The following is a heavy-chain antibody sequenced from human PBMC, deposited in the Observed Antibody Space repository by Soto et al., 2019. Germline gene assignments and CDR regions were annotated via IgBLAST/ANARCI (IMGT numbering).Heavy chain of an antibody. J-gene: IGHJ6*02. CDR1: GGSISSSNW. CDR2: IYHSGST. V-gene: IGHV4-4*02. D-gene: IGHD5-18*01. Sequence: QVQLQESGPGLVKPSGTLSLTCAVSGGSISSSNWWSWVRQPPGKGLEWIGEIYHSGSTNYNPSLXSXAXIXXDKSKNQFSLKLSSVTAADTAVYYCAGWIQLQQYYYYGMDVWGQGTTVTVSS. CDR3: AGWIQLQQYYYYGMDV.